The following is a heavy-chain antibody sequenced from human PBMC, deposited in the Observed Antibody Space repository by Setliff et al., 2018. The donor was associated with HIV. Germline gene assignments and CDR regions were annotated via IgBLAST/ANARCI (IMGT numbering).Heavy chain of an antibody. Sequence: GASVKVSCKAFGYTFTSYFLHWVRHAPGQALEWLGIIDPIGGATNNAQKLQGRLTVPTDTSTGTLYMELSNLRSDDSAVYYCARAGGGATDQAFDIWGQGTMVTVSS. CDR2: IDPIGGAT. D-gene: IGHD2-2*01. V-gene: IGHV1-46*01. J-gene: IGHJ3*02. CDR3: ARAGGGATDQAFDI. CDR1: GYTFTSYF.